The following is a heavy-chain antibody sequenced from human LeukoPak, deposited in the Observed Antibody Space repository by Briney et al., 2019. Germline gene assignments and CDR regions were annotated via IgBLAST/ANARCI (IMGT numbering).Heavy chain of an antibody. CDR3: AREREQLARFDY. V-gene: IGHV3-21*01. CDR1: GFTFSSYG. CDR2: ISSSSSYI. Sequence: GGSLRLSCAASGFTFSSYGMNWVRQAPGKGLEWVSSISSSSSYIYYADSVKGRFTISRDNAKNSLYLQMNSLRAEDTAVYYCAREREQLARFDYWGQGTLVTVSS. J-gene: IGHJ4*02. D-gene: IGHD6-6*01.